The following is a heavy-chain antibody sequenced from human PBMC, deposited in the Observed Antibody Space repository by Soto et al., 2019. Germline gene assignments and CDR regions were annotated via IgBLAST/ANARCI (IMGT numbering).Heavy chain of an antibody. Sequence: GASVKVSCKASGFTFSAYYIYWVRQAPGQGLEWIGWINPNSGGTNNAQKFQGRVTMTRDTSTSTVYMELSALISDDTAVYFCARSLLDEDSSSWSSAYYGMDGWGQGNTVTVSS. D-gene: IGHD3-22*01. CDR1: GFTFSAYY. V-gene: IGHV1-2*02. J-gene: IGHJ6*02. CDR2: INPNSGGT. CDR3: ARSLLDEDSSSWSSAYYGMDG.